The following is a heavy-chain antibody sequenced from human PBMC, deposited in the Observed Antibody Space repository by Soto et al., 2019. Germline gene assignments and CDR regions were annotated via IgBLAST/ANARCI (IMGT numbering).Heavy chain of an antibody. CDR1: GFTVSSNY. V-gene: IGHV3-66*01. CDR3: ARDYYDSSGSCYGMDV. Sequence: PGGSLRLSCAASGFTVSSNYVSWVRQAPGKGLEWVSVIYSGGSKYYADSMKGRFTSSRDNSKNTLYLQINSLRAEDTAVYYCARDYYDSSGSCYGMDVWGQRTTVTVSS. D-gene: IGHD3-22*01. CDR2: IYSGGSK. J-gene: IGHJ6*02.